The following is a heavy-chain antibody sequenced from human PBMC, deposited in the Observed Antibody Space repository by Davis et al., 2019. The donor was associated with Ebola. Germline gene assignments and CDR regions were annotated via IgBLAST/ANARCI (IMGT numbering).Heavy chain of an antibody. J-gene: IGHJ6*02. D-gene: IGHD6-13*01. V-gene: IGHV4-61*09. Sequence: PSETLSLTCTVSGGSISSGSYYWSWIRQPAGKGLEWIGHIYTSGGTNYNPSLKSRVTISVDTSKNQFSLKLSSVTAADTAVYYCARGPQSSSGYSRYYGMDVWGQGTTVTVSS. CDR2: IYTSGGT. CDR1: GGSISSGSYY. CDR3: ARGPQSSSGYSRYYGMDV.